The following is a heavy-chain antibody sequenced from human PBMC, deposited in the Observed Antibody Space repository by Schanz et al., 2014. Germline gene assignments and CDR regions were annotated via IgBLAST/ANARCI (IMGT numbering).Heavy chain of an antibody. V-gene: IGHV3-23*04. D-gene: IGHD5-12*01. Sequence: EVQLVESGGGLVQPGGSLRLSCAASGFAFSVYGMHWVRQAPGKGLEWVSAISGSGGSTYYADSVKGRFTISRDNSRNTLYLQMNSLRTEDTAVYYCASPSGYSDYGTYFDFWGQGTLXTVSS. CDR3: ASPSGYSDYGTYFDF. CDR1: GFAFSVYG. J-gene: IGHJ4*02. CDR2: ISGSGGST.